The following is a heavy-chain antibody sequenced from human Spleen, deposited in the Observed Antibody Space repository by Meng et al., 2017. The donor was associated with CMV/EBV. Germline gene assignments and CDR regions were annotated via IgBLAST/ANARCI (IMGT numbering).Heavy chain of an antibody. CDR1: GGSFNSYA. Sequence: SVKVSCKASGGSFNSYAISWVRQAPGQGLEWMGGIIPILAIPNYAQNFQGRVTITADKSTSTAYMELSSLRSEDTAVYYCARSWGIAVGYWGQGTLVTVSS. V-gene: IGHV1-69*10. CDR3: ARSWGIAVGY. D-gene: IGHD6-19*01. CDR2: IIPILAIP. J-gene: IGHJ4*02.